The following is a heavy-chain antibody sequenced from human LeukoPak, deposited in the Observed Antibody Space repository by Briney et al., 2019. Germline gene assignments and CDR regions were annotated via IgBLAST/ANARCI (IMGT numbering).Heavy chain of an antibody. V-gene: IGHV3-30*18. CDR1: GFTFSSYW. Sequence: GGSLRLSCAASGFTFSSYWMHWVRQAPGKGLEWVAVISYDGSNKYYADSVKGRFTISRDNSKNTLYLQMNSLRAEDTAVYYCAKDGDYGDYNFFDYWGQGTLVTVSS. D-gene: IGHD4-17*01. CDR2: ISYDGSNK. J-gene: IGHJ4*02. CDR3: AKDGDYGDYNFFDY.